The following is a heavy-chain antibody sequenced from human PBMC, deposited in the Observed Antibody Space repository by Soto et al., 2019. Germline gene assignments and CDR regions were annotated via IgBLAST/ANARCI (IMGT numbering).Heavy chain of an antibody. Sequence: HPGGSLRLSCAASGFTFSSYAMSWVRQAPGKGLEWVSAISGSGGSTYYADSVKGRFTISRDNSKNTLYLQMNSLRAEDTAVYYCAKEGRAPTIHSGGSGYSIYWGQGTLVTVSS. CDR1: GFTFSSYA. D-gene: IGHD2-15*01. V-gene: IGHV3-23*01. J-gene: IGHJ4*02. CDR2: ISGSGGST. CDR3: AKEGRAPTIHSGGSGYSIY.